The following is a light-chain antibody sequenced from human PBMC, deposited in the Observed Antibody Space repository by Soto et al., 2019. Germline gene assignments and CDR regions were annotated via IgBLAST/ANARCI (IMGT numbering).Light chain of an antibody. CDR2: DND. Sequence: QSVLTQPPSVSGTPGQRITFSCSGGSSNIGAHSVHWYPRLPGAAPKVLISDNDQRPSGVPDRFSGSKSGSSASLAISGLQSEDEADYFCAAWDDTLNGWMFGGGTKLTVL. J-gene: IGLJ3*02. CDR1: SSNIGAHS. CDR3: AAWDDTLNGWM. V-gene: IGLV1-44*01.